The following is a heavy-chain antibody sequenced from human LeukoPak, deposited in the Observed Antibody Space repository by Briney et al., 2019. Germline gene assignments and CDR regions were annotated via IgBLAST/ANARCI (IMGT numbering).Heavy chain of an antibody. D-gene: IGHD4-11*01. V-gene: IGHV1-69*01. J-gene: IGHJ4*02. Sequence: GASVKVTCKASGGTFSSYAISWVRQAPGQGLEWMGGIIPIFGTTNYAQKFQGRVTVTADESTSTAYMELSSLRSEDTAVYYCARGAVTTPLPYYFDYWGQGTLVTVSS. CDR3: ARGAVTTPLPYYFDY. CDR2: IIPIFGTT. CDR1: GGTFSSYA.